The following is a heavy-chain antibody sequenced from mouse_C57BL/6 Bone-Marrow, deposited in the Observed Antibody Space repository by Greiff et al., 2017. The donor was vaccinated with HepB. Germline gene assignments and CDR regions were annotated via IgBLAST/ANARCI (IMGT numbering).Heavy chain of an antibody. D-gene: IGHD2-4*01. CDR2: ISSGGSYT. CDR3: ARHPYYDYDDYYAMDY. J-gene: IGHJ4*01. V-gene: IGHV5-6*01. Sequence: EVHLVESGGDLVKPGGSLKLSCAASGFTFSSYGMSWVRQTPDKRLEWVATISSGGSYTYYPDSVKGRFTISRDNAKNTLYLQMSSLKSEDTAMYYCARHPYYDYDDYYAMDYWGQGTSVTVSS. CDR1: GFTFSSYG.